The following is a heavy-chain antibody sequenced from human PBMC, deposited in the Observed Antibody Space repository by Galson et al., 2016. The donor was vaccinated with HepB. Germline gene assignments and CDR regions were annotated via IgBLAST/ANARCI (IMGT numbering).Heavy chain of an antibody. CDR3: VQGSTAPAV. J-gene: IGHJ6*04. D-gene: IGHD1-26*01. Sequence: SLRLSCAASGFTFSNYGMTWVRQAPGKGLEVVSSISRSGDSTDYADSVKGRFTISRDNSKNTLSLQMNSLTADDTATYSCVQGSTAPAVWGKGTTVTVSS. CDR2: ISRSGDST. V-gene: IGHV3-23*01. CDR1: GFTFSNYG.